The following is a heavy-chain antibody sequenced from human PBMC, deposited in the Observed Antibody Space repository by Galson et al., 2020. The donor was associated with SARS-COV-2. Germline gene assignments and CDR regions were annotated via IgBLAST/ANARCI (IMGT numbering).Heavy chain of an antibody. D-gene: IGHD5-18*01. CDR3: AKCGYSFGNNGYTSNALDI. CDR1: GFTFSNYA. V-gene: IGHV3-23*01. CDR2: ISGRGGSK. J-gene: IGHJ3*02. Sequence: GGSLRLSCVASGFTFSNYAMTWVRQAPGKGLEWVSAISGRGGSKYYADSVKGRFTISRDNSKNTLYLQVNSLRAEDTAIYYCAKCGYSFGNNGYTSNALDIWGQGTMVTVSS.